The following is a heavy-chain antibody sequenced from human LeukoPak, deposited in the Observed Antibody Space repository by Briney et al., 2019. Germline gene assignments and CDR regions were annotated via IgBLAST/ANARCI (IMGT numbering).Heavy chain of an antibody. J-gene: IGHJ6*02. Sequence: ASVKVSCKASGFTFTSYGISWVRQAPGQGLEWMGWISAYNGDTNYAQKLQGRVTMTTDTSTSTAYMELRSLRSDDTAVDYCASGRSIGYYYYGMDVWGQGTTVTVSS. CDR1: GFTFTSYG. D-gene: IGHD1-26*01. CDR2: ISAYNGDT. V-gene: IGHV1-18*01. CDR3: ASGRSIGYYYYGMDV.